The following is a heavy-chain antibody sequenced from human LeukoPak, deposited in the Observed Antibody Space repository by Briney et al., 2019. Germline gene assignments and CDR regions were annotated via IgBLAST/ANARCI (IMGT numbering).Heavy chain of an antibody. CDR2: IYYSGST. CDR3: ARENDGGVYYYDSSGYWDY. J-gene: IGHJ4*02. Sequence: SETLSLTCTVSGGSISSYYWSWIRQPPGKGLEWIGYIYYSGSTNYNPSHKSRVTISVDTSKNQFSLKLSSVTAADTAVYYCARENDGGVYYYDSSGYWDYWGQGTLVTVSS. D-gene: IGHD3-22*01. V-gene: IGHV4-59*01. CDR1: GGSISSYY.